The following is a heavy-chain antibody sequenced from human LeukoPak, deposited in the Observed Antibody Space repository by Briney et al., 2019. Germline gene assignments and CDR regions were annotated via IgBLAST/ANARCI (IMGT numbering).Heavy chain of an antibody. J-gene: IGHJ4*02. CDR1: GYTFTSYG. V-gene: IGHV1-18*01. CDR3: ARDCCSGGRCPCDY. CDR2: ISAYNGNT. Sequence: ASVKVSCKASGYTFTSYGISWVRQARGQGLEWMGWISAYNGNTNYAQKLQGRVTMTTDTSTSTAYMELRSLRSDDTAVYYCARDCCSGGRCPCDYWGQGTLVTVSS. D-gene: IGHD2-15*01.